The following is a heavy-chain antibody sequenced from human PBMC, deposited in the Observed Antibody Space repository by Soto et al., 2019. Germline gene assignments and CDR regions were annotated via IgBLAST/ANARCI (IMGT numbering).Heavy chain of an antibody. J-gene: IGHJ6*02. V-gene: IGHV4-34*01. CDR1: GGSLSNYF. CDR3: ARDPLTYYDILTGSLAYGMDV. Sequence: SETLSLTCAVYGGSLSNYFWSWIRQPPGKGLEWIGEINHSGSTNYNSSLKSRVTISVDKSKNQFSLKLSSVTAADTAVYYCARDPLTYYDILTGSLAYGMDVWGQGTTVTVSS. D-gene: IGHD3-9*01. CDR2: INHSGST.